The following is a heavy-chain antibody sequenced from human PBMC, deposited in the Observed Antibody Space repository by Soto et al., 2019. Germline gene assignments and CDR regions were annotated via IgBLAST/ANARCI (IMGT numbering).Heavy chain of an antibody. CDR1: GGSISSSSYY. CDR2: IYYSGST. D-gene: IGHD1-1*01. CDR3: ASRARHNWNPNGMDV. V-gene: IGHV4-39*01. J-gene: IGHJ6*02. Sequence: AETLSLTCTVSGGSISSSSYYWGWIRQPPGKGLEWIGSIYYSGSTYYNPSLKCRVPISVDTSKNQFSLKLSSVTAADTAVYCCASRARHNWNPNGMDVWGQGTTVTVSS.